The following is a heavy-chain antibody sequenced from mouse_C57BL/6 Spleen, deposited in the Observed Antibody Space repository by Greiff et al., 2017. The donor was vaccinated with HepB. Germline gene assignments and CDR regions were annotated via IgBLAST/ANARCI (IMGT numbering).Heavy chain of an antibody. D-gene: IGHD2-4*01. CDR1: GYAFSSSW. CDR3: AIYYDDDWYFDV. Sequence: VQLQQSGPELVKPGASVKISCKASGYAFSSSWMNWVKQRPGKGLEWIGRIYPGDGDTNYNGKFKGKATLTADKSSSTAYMQLSSLTSEDSAVYFCAIYYDDDWYFDVWGTGTTVTVSS. J-gene: IGHJ1*03. CDR2: IYPGDGDT. V-gene: IGHV1-82*01.